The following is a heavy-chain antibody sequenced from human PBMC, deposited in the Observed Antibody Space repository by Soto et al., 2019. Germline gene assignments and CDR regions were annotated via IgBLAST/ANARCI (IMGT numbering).Heavy chain of an antibody. D-gene: IGHD2-8*01. CDR1: GGSFSGYY. CDR2: INHSGST. J-gene: IGHJ4*02. Sequence: SETLSLTCAVYGGSFSGYYWSWIRQPPGKGLEWIGEINHSGSTNYNPSLKSRVTISVDTSKNQFSLKLSSVTAADTAVYYCARSRIVNGYIDYWGQGTLVTVSS. CDR3: ARSRIVNGYIDY. V-gene: IGHV4-34*01.